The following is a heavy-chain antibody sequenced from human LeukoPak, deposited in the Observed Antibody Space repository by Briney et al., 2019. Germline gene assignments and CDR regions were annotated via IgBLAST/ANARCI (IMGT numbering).Heavy chain of an antibody. V-gene: IGHV4-4*02. CDR1: GGSISSSYW. CDR3: ARDPPADY. CDR2: VYHSGTT. J-gene: IGHJ4*02. Sequence: SGTLSLTCAVSGGSISSSYWWSWVRQPPGKGLEWIGEVYHSGTTNYYPSLKSRVTISIEKSKNQFSLKLSSVTAADTAVYYCARDPPADYWGQGTLVTVSS.